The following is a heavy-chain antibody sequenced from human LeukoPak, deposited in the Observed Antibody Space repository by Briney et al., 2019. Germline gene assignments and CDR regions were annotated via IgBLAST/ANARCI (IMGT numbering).Heavy chain of an antibody. CDR2: INHSGST. V-gene: IGHV4-34*01. CDR3: ARDVGWFDP. J-gene: IGHJ5*02. Sequence: RSSETLSLTCAVYGGSFSGYYWSWIRQPPGKGLEWIGEINHSGSTNYNPSLKSRVTISVDTSKNQFSLKLSSVTAADTAVYYCARDVGWFDPWGQGTLVTVSS. CDR1: GGSFSGYY.